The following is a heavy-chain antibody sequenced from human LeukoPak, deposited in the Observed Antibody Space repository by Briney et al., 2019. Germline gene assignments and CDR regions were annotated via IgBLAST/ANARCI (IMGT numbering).Heavy chain of an antibody. V-gene: IGHV3-30*04. Sequence: GGSLRLSCAASGFTFSSYAMHWVRQAPGKGLEWVAVISYDGSNKYYADSVKGRFTISRDNAKNSLYLQMNSLRAEDTAVYYCARGGYYGSGNDFRFDPWGQGTLVTVSS. CDR1: GFTFSSYA. CDR3: ARGGYYGSGNDFRFDP. CDR2: ISYDGSNK. J-gene: IGHJ5*02. D-gene: IGHD3-10*01.